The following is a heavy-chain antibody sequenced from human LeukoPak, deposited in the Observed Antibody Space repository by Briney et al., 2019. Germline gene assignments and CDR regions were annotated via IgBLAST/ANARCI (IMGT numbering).Heavy chain of an antibody. D-gene: IGHD6-13*01. V-gene: IGHV4-59*08. CDR1: VGSISSYY. CDR3: ARHLEYSSTNWFDP. CDR2: ISYSGST. Sequence: SETLSLTCTVCVGSISSYYWRWIRQPPGKGLEWIGYISYSGSTNYNPSLKSRVTISVDTSKNHFSLKLSSMTAADTAVYYCARHLEYSSTNWFDPWGQGTLVTVSS. J-gene: IGHJ5*02.